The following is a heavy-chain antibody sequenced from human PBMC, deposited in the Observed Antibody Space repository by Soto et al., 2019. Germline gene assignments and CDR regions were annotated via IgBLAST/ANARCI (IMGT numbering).Heavy chain of an antibody. Sequence: SVKVSCKASGFTFTSSAVQWVRQARGQRPEWIGWIVVGSGNTNYAQKFQERVTITRDMSTSTAYMELSSLRSEDTAVYYCAAIVGATSLAEYFQHWGQGTLVTVSS. V-gene: IGHV1-58*01. J-gene: IGHJ1*01. CDR3: AAIVGATSLAEYFQH. CDR1: GFTFTSSA. CDR2: IVVGSGNT. D-gene: IGHD1-26*01.